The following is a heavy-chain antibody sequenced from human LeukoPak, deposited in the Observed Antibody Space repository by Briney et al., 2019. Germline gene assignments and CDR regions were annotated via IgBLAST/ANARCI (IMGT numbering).Heavy chain of an antibody. CDR2: IWYDGSNK. Sequence: GRSLNLSCAASGFTFRIYGLHWVRQAPGKGLEWVAGIWYDGSNKYYVDSVKGRFTISRDNSKNTLYLQMNSLRAEGTAVYYCARADIWGTYRIDYWGQGALVTVSS. CDR3: ARADIWGTYRIDY. D-gene: IGHD3-16*02. CDR1: GFTFRIYG. V-gene: IGHV3-33*01. J-gene: IGHJ4*02.